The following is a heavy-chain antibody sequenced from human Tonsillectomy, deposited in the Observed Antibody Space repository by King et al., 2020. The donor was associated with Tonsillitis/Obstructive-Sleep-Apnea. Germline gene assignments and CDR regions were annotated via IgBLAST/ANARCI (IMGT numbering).Heavy chain of an antibody. CDR3: ARNWPCSGASCYSG. Sequence: EVQLVESGGGLVKPGGSLRLSCAASGFTFSSYSMNWVRQAPGKGLEWVSSISSSSSYIYYADSVEGRFTISRDNAKNSLYLKMNSLRDEDTAVYYCARNWPCSGASCYSGWGQGTLVTVSS. J-gene: IGHJ4*02. D-gene: IGHD2-15*01. CDR1: GFTFSSYS. CDR2: ISSSSSYI. V-gene: IGHV3-21*01.